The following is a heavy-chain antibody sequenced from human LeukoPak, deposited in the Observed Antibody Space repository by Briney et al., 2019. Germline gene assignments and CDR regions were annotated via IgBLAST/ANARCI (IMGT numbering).Heavy chain of an antibody. Sequence: ASVKVSCKASGYTFSGHYMLWVRQAPGQGLEWMGWINPNSGGTDIARNFQGRVSMTTDTSINTAYMELSGLGSDDTAVYYCARGHATNSSYDSWGQGTLVTVSS. CDR3: ARGHATNSSYDS. D-gene: IGHD6-6*01. V-gene: IGHV1-2*02. J-gene: IGHJ4*02. CDR1: GYTFSGHY. CDR2: INPNSGGT.